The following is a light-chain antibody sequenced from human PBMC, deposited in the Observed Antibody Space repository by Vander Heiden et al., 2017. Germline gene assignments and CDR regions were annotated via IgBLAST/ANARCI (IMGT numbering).Light chain of an antibody. V-gene: IGLV1-44*01. CDR3: AAWDDSLNGPV. CDR1: SSNIGSNT. Sequence: QSVLTQPPSASGTPGQRVTISCSGSSSNIGSNTVTWYQQLQGTAPKLLIYSNNQRPSGVPDRFSGSKSGTSASLAISGLQSEDEADYYCAAWDDSLNGPVFGGGTKLTVL. J-gene: IGLJ3*02. CDR2: SNN.